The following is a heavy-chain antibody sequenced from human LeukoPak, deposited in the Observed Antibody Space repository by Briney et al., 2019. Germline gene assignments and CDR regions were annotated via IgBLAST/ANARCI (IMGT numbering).Heavy chain of an antibody. V-gene: IGHV3-23*01. J-gene: IGHJ4*02. CDR1: GFIFSSYD. Sequence: GGSLRLSCAASGFIFSSYDMSWVRQAPGKGLEWVSAIRGSGDTPNYADSVKGRVTISRDKSKNTLYLLMNSLRAEDTAVYYCAKSGNGAYFDYWGQGTLVTVSS. CDR3: AKSGNGAYFDY. CDR2: IRGSGDTP. D-gene: IGHD5-12*01.